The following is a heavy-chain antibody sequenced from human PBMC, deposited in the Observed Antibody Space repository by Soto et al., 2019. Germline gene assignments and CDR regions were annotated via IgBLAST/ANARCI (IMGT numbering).Heavy chain of an antibody. V-gene: IGHV2-5*02. CDR3: AHIGCSGGSCYSGIQFFDY. CDR2: IYWDDDK. J-gene: IGHJ4*02. D-gene: IGHD2-15*01. Sequence: QITLKESGPTLVKPTQTLTLTCTFSGFSLSTSGVGVGWIRQPPGKALEWLALIYWDDDKRYSPSLKRRLTITKDTSKNPVVLTMTNMDPVDTATYYCAHIGCSGGSCYSGIQFFDYWGQGTLVTVSS. CDR1: GFSLSTSGVG.